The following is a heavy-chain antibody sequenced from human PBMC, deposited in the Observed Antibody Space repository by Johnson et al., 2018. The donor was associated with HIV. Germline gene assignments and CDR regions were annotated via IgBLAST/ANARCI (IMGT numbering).Heavy chain of an antibody. CDR3: ARDGGSPTLVWDDAFDI. CDR1: GFTFDDYG. D-gene: IGHD2-15*01. V-gene: IGHV3-20*04. Sequence: VQLVESGGGVVQPGRSLRLPCAASGFTFDDYGMSWVRQAPGKGLEWVSGINWNGGSTGYADSVKGRFTISRDNLQMNSLRAEDTAVYYCARDGGSPTLVWDDAFDIWGQGTMVTVSS. J-gene: IGHJ3*02. CDR2: INWNGGST.